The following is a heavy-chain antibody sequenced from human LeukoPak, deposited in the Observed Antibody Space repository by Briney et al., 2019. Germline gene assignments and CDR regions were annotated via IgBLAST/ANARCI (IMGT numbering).Heavy chain of an antibody. CDR1: GYTFTGYY. J-gene: IGHJ6*03. V-gene: IGHV1-2*02. CDR3: ARLVVPAANSLAGYMDV. Sequence: ASVKVSCKASGYTFTGYYMHWVRQAPGQGLEWMGWINPNSGGTNYAQKFQGRVTMTRDTSISTAYMELRRLRSDDTAVYYCARLVVPAANSLAGYMDVWGKGTTVTVSS. D-gene: IGHD2-2*01. CDR2: INPNSGGT.